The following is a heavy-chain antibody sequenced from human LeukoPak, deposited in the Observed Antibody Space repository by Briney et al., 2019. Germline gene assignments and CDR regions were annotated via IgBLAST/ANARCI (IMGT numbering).Heavy chain of an antibody. J-gene: IGHJ6*02. CDR3: ARDRSYGSGSYYNLRYYGMDV. Sequence: GGSLRLSCAASGFTFSSYSMNWVRQAPGKGLEWVSYISSSSSTIYYADSVKGRFTISRDNAKNSLYLQMNSLRAEDTAVYYCARDRSYGSGSYYNLRYYGMDVWGQGTTVTVSS. CDR2: ISSSSSTI. D-gene: IGHD3-10*01. CDR1: GFTFSSYS. V-gene: IGHV3-48*04.